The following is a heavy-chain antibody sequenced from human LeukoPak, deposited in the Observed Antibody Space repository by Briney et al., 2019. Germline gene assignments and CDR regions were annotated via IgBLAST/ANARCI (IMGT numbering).Heavy chain of an antibody. D-gene: IGHD1-1*01. Sequence: VASVKVSCKASGGTFSSYAISWVRQAPGQGLEWMGGIIPIFGTANYAQKFQGRVTITADESTSTAYMELSSLGSEDTAVYYCARGYPSGFDPWAREPWSPSPQ. J-gene: IGHJ5*02. CDR2: IIPIFGTA. CDR3: ARGYPSGFDP. CDR1: GGTFSSYA. V-gene: IGHV1-69*13.